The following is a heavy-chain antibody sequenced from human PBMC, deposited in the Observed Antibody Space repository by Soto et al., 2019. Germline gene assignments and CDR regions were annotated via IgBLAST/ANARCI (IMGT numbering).Heavy chain of an antibody. J-gene: IGHJ4*02. V-gene: IGHV4-30-4*01. Sequence: QVQLQESGPGLVKPSQTLSLTCTVSGDSISSGDYYWSWIRQPPGKGLEWIGYIYHRGNTYYNPSLKSRVTISVDTSKNQFSLKLRSVTAADTAVYYCARREGFNYPYFDYWGQGTLVTVSS. CDR3: ARREGFNYPYFDY. CDR2: IYHRGNT. CDR1: GDSISSGDYY. D-gene: IGHD5-12*01.